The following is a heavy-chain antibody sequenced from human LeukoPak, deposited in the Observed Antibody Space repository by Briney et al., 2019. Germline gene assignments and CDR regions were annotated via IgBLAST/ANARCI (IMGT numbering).Heavy chain of an antibody. CDR3: VRGGGFNSGFEY. CDR2: ISVYNGDT. D-gene: IGHD3-10*01. J-gene: IGHJ4*02. V-gene: IGHV1-18*04. Sequence: ALVKVSCKASGYTFVSYGITWVRQAPGQGLEWMGWISVYNGDTKYAQNLQGRVTLTTDTSTSTAYMELRSLRSDDTAVYYCVRGGGFNSGFEYWGQGTLVIVSS. CDR1: GYTFVSYG.